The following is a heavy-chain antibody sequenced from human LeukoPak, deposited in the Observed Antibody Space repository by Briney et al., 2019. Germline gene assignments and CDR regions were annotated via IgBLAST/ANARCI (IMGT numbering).Heavy chain of an antibody. CDR1: GGSISSSSYY. D-gene: IGHD6-19*01. CDR3: ARVTSSGWYGFDY. J-gene: IGHJ4*02. CDR2: IYYSGST. Sequence: SETLSLTCTVSGGSISSSSYYWGWIRQPPGKGLEWIGSIYYSGSTNYNPSLKSRVTISVDTSKNQFSLKLSSVTAADTAVYYCARVTSSGWYGFDYWGQGTLVTVSS. V-gene: IGHV4-39*07.